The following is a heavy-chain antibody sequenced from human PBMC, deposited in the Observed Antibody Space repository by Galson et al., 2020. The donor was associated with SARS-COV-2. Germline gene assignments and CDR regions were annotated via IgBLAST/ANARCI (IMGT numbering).Heavy chain of an antibody. V-gene: IGHV3-64*01. CDR3: ARGPLRWRYFDY. CDR1: GFTFSSYA. Sequence: GESLKISCAASGFTFSSYAMHWVRQAPGKGLEYVSAISSNGGSTYYANSVKGRFTISRDNSKNTLYLQMGSLGAEDMAVYYCARGPLRWRYFDYWVQGTLVTVSS. J-gene: IGHJ4*02. D-gene: IGHD4-17*01. CDR2: ISSNGGST.